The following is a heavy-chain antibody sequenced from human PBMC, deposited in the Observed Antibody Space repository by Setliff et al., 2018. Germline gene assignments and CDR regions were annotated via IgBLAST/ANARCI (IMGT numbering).Heavy chain of an antibody. J-gene: IGHJ4*02. CDR3: ARTHCTTTSCFYFHY. Sequence: SETLSLTCTVSGSSVTSFDYYWSWIRQPPGKGLEYIGHISHGVSTSYSPSLKSRLSISADTSKNQFSLKLTSVTAADTAVYYCARTHCTTTSCFYFHYWGQGTVVTVSS. CDR1: GSSVTSFDYY. CDR2: ISHGVST. V-gene: IGHV4-30-4*01. D-gene: IGHD2-2*01.